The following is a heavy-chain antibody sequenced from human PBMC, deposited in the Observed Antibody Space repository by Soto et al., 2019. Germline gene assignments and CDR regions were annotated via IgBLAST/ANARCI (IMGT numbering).Heavy chain of an antibody. V-gene: IGHV5-51*01. D-gene: IGHD2-15*01. CDR3: ARLGDCSGGSCYSDYYYYYMDV. J-gene: IGHJ6*03. CDR1: GYSFTSYW. CDR2: IYPGDSDT. Sequence: GESLKISCKGSGYSFTSYWIGWVRQMPGKGLEWMGIIYPGDSDTRYSPSFQGQVTISADKSISTAYLQWSSLKASDTAMYYCARLGDCSGGSCYSDYYYYYMDVWGKGITVTVSS.